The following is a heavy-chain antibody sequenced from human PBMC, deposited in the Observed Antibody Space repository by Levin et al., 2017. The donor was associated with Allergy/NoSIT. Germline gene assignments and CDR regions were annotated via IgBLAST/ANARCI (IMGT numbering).Heavy chain of an antibody. CDR1: GYSISSGYY. V-gene: IGHV4-38-2*01. CDR2: IYHSGST. D-gene: IGHD5-24*01. CDR3: ARGGNGYNPHREFYFDY. J-gene: IGHJ4*02. Sequence: PSETLSLTCAVSGYSISSGYYWGWIRQPPGKGLEWIGSIYHSGSTYYNPSLKSRVTISVDTSKNQFSLKLSSVTAADTAVYYCARGGNGYNPHREFYFDYWGQGTLVTVSS.